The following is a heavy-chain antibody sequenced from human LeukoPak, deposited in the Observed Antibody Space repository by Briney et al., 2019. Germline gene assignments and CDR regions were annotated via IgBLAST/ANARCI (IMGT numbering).Heavy chain of an antibody. J-gene: IGHJ4*02. Sequence: PGGSLRLSCAASGIIISSNYMQWVRQAPGKGLVWVSRINPEGTSTPYADSVKGRFTISRDNAKNTVYLQMNSLRAEDTAVYYCATVTSGHWGQGILVTVSS. D-gene: IGHD4-17*01. CDR1: GIIISSNY. CDR3: ATVTSGH. V-gene: IGHV3-74*01. CDR2: INPEGTST.